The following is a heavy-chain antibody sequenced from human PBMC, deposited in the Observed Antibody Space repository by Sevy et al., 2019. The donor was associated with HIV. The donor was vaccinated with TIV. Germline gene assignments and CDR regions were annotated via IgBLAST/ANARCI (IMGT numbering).Heavy chain of an antibody. D-gene: IGHD2-2*01. Sequence: ASVKVSCKASGYTFTGYHMHCLRQAPGQGLEWMGWINPDSGDTKYAQKFQGRVTMTRDTSISTAYMELRRLRSDDTAVYYCARSFCNNTTCFYYFDHWGQGTLVTVSS. J-gene: IGHJ4*02. CDR3: ARSFCNNTTCFYYFDH. CDR1: GYTFTGYH. V-gene: IGHV1-2*02. CDR2: INPDSGDT.